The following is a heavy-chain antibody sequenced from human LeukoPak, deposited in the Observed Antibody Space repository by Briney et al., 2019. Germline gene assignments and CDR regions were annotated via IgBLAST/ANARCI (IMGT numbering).Heavy chain of an antibody. J-gene: IGHJ4*02. CDR2: IWYDGSNK. CDR3: ARGVGRVDY. CDR1: GFTFSGHG. Sequence: GGSLRLSCAASGFTFSGHGMHWVRQAPGKGLEWVAVIWYDGSNKYYADSVKGRFTISRDNSKNTLYLQMNSLRAEDTAVYYCARGVGRVDYWGQGTLVTVSS. V-gene: IGHV3-33*01.